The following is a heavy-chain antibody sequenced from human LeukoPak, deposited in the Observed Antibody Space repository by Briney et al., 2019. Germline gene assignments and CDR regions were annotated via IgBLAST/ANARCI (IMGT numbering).Heavy chain of an antibody. J-gene: IGHJ6*02. Sequence: SETLSLTCAVYGGSFSGYYWSWIRQPPGKGLEWIREINHSGSTNYNPSLKSRVTISVDTSKNQFSLKLSSVTAADTAVYYCARGTYYDFWSGYYGPRNSGGMDVWGQGTTVTVSS. CDR2: INHSGST. CDR3: ARGTYYDFWSGYYGPRNSGGMDV. V-gene: IGHV4-34*01. D-gene: IGHD3-3*01. CDR1: GGSFSGYY.